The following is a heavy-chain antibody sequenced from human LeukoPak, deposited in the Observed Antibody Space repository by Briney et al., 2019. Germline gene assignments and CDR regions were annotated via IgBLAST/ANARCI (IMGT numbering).Heavy chain of an antibody. CDR1: GYTFTSYD. Sequence: ASVKVPCKASGYTFTSYDINWVRQATGQGLEWMGWMNPNSGNTGYAQKFQGRVTMTRNTSISTAYMELSSLRSEDTAVYYCARVPHTAMVRKAFGPYYYYGMDVWGQGTTVTVSS. CDR3: ARVPHTAMVRKAFGPYYYYGMDV. D-gene: IGHD5-18*01. V-gene: IGHV1-8*01. J-gene: IGHJ6*02. CDR2: MNPNSGNT.